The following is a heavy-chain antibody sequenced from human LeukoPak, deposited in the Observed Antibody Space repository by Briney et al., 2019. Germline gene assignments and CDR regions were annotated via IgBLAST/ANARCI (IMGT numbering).Heavy chain of an antibody. CDR3: ARASSSGYDLDY. CDR2: IYSTGST. D-gene: IGHD5-12*01. V-gene: IGHV4-4*07. J-gene: IGHJ4*02. Sequence: SETLSLTCTVSGGSISSYYWSWIRQPAGEGLEWIGHIYSTGSTNYNPSLKSRVTLSVDRSKNQFSLRLNSVTAADTAVYYCARASSSGYDLDYWGQGTLVTVSS. CDR1: GGSISSYY.